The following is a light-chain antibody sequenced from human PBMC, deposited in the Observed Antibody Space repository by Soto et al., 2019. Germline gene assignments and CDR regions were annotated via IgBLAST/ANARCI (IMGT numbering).Light chain of an antibody. CDR2: DAS. J-gene: IGKJ2*01. Sequence: EIVLTQSPGTLSLSPGETASLSCGASRRIISDFLAWYQQKGGQPPRLLIYDASKRATGIPSRFSGSGSGTAFTLTISRVEPEDSAVYYFQQTYHSPRTFGQGTRLEIK. CDR1: RRIISDF. V-gene: IGKV3-20*01. CDR3: QQTYHSPRT.